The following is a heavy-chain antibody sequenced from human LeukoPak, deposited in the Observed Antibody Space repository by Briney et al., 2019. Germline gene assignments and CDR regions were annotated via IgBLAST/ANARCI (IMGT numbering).Heavy chain of an antibody. V-gene: IGHV1-2*02. Sequence: ASVKVSCKASGYTFTGYYMHWVRQAPGQGLEWMGWINPNSGGTNYAQKFQGRVTMTRDTSISTAYMELSRLRSDDTAVYYCARDAYYDSRVNFDYWGQGTLVTVSS. D-gene: IGHD3-22*01. J-gene: IGHJ4*02. CDR2: INPNSGGT. CDR3: ARDAYYDSRVNFDY. CDR1: GYTFTGYY.